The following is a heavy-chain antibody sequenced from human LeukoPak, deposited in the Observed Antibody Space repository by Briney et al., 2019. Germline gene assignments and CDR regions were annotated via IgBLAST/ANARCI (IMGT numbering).Heavy chain of an antibody. Sequence: SETLSLTCTVSGGSISSSSYYRGWIRQPPGKGLEWIGSIYSSGSTYYNPSLKSRVTISVDTSKNQFSLNLSSVPASDTAVYYCARRGGSGRSFDYWGQGILVSVSS. J-gene: IGHJ4*02. D-gene: IGHD3-10*01. CDR1: GGSISSSSYY. V-gene: IGHV4-39*01. CDR2: IYSSGST. CDR3: ARRGGSGRSFDY.